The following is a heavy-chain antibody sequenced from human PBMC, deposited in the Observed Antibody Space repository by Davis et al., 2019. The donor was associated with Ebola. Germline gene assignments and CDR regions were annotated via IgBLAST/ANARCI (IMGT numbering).Heavy chain of an antibody. D-gene: IGHD3-22*01. CDR1: GGSISSGGYY. Sequence: SETLSLTCTVSGGSISSGGYYWSWIRQHPGKGLEWIGYIYYSGSTHYNPSLKSRVTISVDTSKNQFSLKLSSVTAADTAVYYCARRMYYYDSSGYYLGAFDIWGQGTMVTVSS. V-gene: IGHV4-31*03. CDR3: ARRMYYYDSSGYYLGAFDI. J-gene: IGHJ3*02. CDR2: IYYSGST.